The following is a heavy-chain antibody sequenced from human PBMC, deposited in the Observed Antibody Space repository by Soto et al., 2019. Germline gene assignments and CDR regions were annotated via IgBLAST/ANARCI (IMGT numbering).Heavy chain of an antibody. Sequence: EVQLGESGGGLVQPGGSLRLSCAASGFTFSSYAMHWVRQAPGKGLEYVSAVSSNGGSTYYANSVKSRFTISRDNSKNTLYLQMGSLRAEDMAVYYCARRVEMATITHYYYYGMDVWGQGTTVTVSS. J-gene: IGHJ6*02. V-gene: IGHV3-64*01. CDR3: ARRVEMATITHYYYYGMDV. CDR2: VSSNGGST. CDR1: GFTFSSYA. D-gene: IGHD5-12*01.